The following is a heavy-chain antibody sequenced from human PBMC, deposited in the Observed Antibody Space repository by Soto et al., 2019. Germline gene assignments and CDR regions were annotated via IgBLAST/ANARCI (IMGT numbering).Heavy chain of an antibody. V-gene: IGHV1-69*02. CDR3: VKGEYYYDGSAYYPFDY. D-gene: IGHD3-22*01. CDR1: GGTFSTYT. J-gene: IGHJ4*02. CDR2: IIPIIGII. Sequence: GASVKVSCKASGGTFSTYTITWVRQAPGQGLEWMGRIIPIIGIINYAQKFQGRVTITADKFTGTAYMELTRLRSDDTAVYYCVKGEYYYDGSAYYPFDYWGQGRMVTVSS.